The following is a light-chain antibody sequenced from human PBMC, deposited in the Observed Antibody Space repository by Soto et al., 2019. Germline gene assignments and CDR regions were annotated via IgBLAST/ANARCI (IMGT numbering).Light chain of an antibody. CDR3: QQRSNWPPT. CDR1: QSVSNS. J-gene: IGKJ5*01. CDR2: GAS. Sequence: EIVLTQSPGTLSLSPVERATLSCRASQSVSNSLAWYQQKPGQAPRLLMYGASTRATGIPARFSGSGSGTDFTLTISSLEPEDFAVYYCQQRSNWPPTFGQGTRLEIK. V-gene: IGKV3-11*01.